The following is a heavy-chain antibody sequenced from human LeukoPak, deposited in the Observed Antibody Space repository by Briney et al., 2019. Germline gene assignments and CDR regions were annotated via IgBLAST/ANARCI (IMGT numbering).Heavy chain of an antibody. CDR3: ARAGYYDFWSGYSSLGSENWFDP. D-gene: IGHD3-3*01. CDR1: GGSISSGGYS. Sequence: SQTLSLTCTVSGGSISSGGYSWSWIRQHPGKGLEWIGYIYYSGSTYYNPSLKSRVTISVDTSKNQFSLKLSSVTAADTAVYYCARAGYYDFWSGYSSLGSENWFDPWDQGTLVTVSS. V-gene: IGHV4-31*03. CDR2: IYYSGST. J-gene: IGHJ5*02.